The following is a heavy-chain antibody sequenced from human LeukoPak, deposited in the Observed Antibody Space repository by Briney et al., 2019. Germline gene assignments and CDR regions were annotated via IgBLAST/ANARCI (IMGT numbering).Heavy chain of an antibody. D-gene: IGHD1-7*01. Sequence: SETLSLTCTVSGGSISSSSYYWGWIRQPPGKGLEWIGSIYYSGSTYYNPSRKSRVTISVNTSKTPFSLKLSSVTAADTAVYYCARSASYNWNYGNFDYWGQGTLVTVSS. CDR2: IYYSGST. CDR1: GGSISSSSYY. V-gene: IGHV4-39*01. J-gene: IGHJ4*02. CDR3: ARSASYNWNYGNFDY.